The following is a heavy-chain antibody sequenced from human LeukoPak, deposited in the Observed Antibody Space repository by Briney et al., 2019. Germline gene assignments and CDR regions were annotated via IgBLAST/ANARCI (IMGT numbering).Heavy chain of an antibody. D-gene: IGHD3-3*01. V-gene: IGHV4-30-2*01. J-gene: IGHJ5*02. CDR1: GGSISSGGYS. CDR3: ARAGRTYYDFWSGYYLTNWFDP. CDR2: IYLSGST. Sequence: SQTLSLTCAVSGGSISSGGYSWSWIRQPPGKSLEWIGYIYLSGSTYYNPSLKSRVTISVDRSKNQFSLKLSSVTAADTAVYYCARAGRTYYDFWSGYYLTNWFDPWGQGTLVTVSS.